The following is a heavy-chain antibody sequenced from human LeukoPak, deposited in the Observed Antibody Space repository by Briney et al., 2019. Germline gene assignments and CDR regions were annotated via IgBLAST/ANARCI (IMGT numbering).Heavy chain of an antibody. V-gene: IGHV3-23*01. CDR2: ISGSGGST. Sequence: GGPLRLSCAASGFTFSSYAMSWVRQAPGKGLEWVSAISGSGGSTYYADSVKGRFTISRDNSKNTLYLQMNSLRAEDTAVYYCAKDSAGAYYFDYWGQGTLVTVSS. CDR1: GFTFSSYA. D-gene: IGHD3-10*01. CDR3: AKDSAGAYYFDY. J-gene: IGHJ4*02.